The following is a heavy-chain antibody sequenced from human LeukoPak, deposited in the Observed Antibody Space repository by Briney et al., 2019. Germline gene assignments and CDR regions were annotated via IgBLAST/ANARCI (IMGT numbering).Heavy chain of an antibody. J-gene: IGHJ5*02. D-gene: IGHD2-2*01. V-gene: IGHV3-30-3*01. CDR1: GFTFSSYA. CDR3: ARDLSGVVPAVYWFDP. CDR2: ISYDGSNK. Sequence: GGSLRLSCAASGFTFSSYAMHWVHQAPGKGLEWVAVISYDGSNKYYADSVKGRFTISRDNSKNTLYLQMNSLRAEDTAVYYCARDLSGVVPAVYWFDPWGQGTLVTVSS.